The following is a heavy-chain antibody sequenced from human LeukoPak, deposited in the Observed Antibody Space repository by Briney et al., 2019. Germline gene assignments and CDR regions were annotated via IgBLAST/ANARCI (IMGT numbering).Heavy chain of an antibody. CDR2: ITPIFGTA. V-gene: IGHV1-69*13. Sequence: GASVKVSCKASGGTFSSYAISWVRQAPGQGLEWMGGITPIFGTANYAQKFQGRVTITADESTSTAYMELSSLRSEDTAVYYCARGLSSSWYGDYWGQGTLVTVSS. CDR1: GGTFSSYA. J-gene: IGHJ4*02. D-gene: IGHD6-13*01. CDR3: ARGLSSSWYGDY.